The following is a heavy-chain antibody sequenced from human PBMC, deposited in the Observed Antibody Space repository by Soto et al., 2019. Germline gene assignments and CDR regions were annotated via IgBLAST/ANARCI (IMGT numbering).Heavy chain of an antibody. Sequence: QVQLVQSGAEVKKPGASVKVSCKASGYTFTSYYMHWVRQAPGQGLEWMGIINPSGGSTSYAQKFQGRATMTRDTSTSTVYMELSSLRSEDTAVYYCAREGDFWSGYYPQGPFDYWGQGTLVTVSS. CDR1: GYTFTSYY. CDR3: AREGDFWSGYYPQGPFDY. CDR2: INPSGGST. J-gene: IGHJ4*02. D-gene: IGHD3-3*01. V-gene: IGHV1-46*03.